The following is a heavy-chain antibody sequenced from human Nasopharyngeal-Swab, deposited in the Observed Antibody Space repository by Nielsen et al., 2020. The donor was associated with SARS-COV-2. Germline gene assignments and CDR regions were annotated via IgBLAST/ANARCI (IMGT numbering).Heavy chain of an antibody. CDR2: IKQDGSEI. CDR1: GFTFSSYW. V-gene: IGHV3-7*01. CDR3: ARDPGFGYYYDSSGYYDY. Sequence: GESLKISCAASGFTFSSYWMSWVRQTPGQGLEWVATIKQDGSEIYYVDSVKGRFTISRDNAKNSLYLQMNSLRAEDTAVYYCARDPGFGYYYDSSGYYDYWGQGTLVTVSS. D-gene: IGHD3-22*01. J-gene: IGHJ4*02.